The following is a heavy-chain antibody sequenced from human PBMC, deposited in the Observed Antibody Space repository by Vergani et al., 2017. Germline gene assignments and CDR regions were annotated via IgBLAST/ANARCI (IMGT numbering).Heavy chain of an antibody. Sequence: EVRLVESGGGLVKPGGSLRLSCAASGFTFSSYSMNWVRQAPGKGLEWISYISTTSDTIYYADSVRGRFTISRDNAKNSLYLEMNSLRVEDTAVYFCARSLVAGKGGYWGQGTRVAVSS. D-gene: IGHD6-19*01. V-gene: IGHV3-48*01. CDR1: GFTFSSYS. J-gene: IGHJ4*02. CDR3: ARSLVAGKGGY. CDR2: ISTTSDTI.